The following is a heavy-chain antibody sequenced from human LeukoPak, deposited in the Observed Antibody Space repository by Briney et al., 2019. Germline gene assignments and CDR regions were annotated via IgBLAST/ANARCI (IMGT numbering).Heavy chain of an antibody. Sequence: GGSLRLSCAASGFTVSSNYMSWVRQAPGKGLEWVSVIYSGGSTYYADSVRGRFTISRDNSKNTLYLQMNSLRAEDTAVYYCASQRYSSSWYGRWYNYYYHYMDVWGKGTTVTVSS. V-gene: IGHV3-53*01. CDR1: GFTVSSNY. J-gene: IGHJ6*03. CDR2: IYSGGST. D-gene: IGHD6-13*01. CDR3: ASQRYSSSWYGRWYNYYYHYMDV.